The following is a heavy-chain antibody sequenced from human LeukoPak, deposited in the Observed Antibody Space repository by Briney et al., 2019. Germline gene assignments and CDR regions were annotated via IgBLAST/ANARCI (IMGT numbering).Heavy chain of an antibody. J-gene: IGHJ4*02. CDR3: ARGKYTSFDK. V-gene: IGHV6-1*01. CDR2: SYCRSKWSF. D-gene: IGHD6-6*01. Sequence: SQTLSLTCAISGYSNFTNNVAWNWIRQSPSRGLEWLGWSYCRSKWSFDYAVSVKSRITINADTAKNQFSLQLSSVTPEDTAVYYCARGKYTSFDKWRQGTLVTVSS. CDR1: GYSNFTNNVA.